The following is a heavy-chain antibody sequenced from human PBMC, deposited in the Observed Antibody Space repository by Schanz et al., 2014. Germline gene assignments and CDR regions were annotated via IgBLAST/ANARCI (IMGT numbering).Heavy chain of an antibody. CDR3: ARGTPFLCDY. CDR2: GGST. J-gene: IGHJ4*02. V-gene: IGHV3-53*01. D-gene: IGHD3-16*01. CDR1: GFSVSTNY. Sequence: EVQLVESGGGLMQPGGSLRLSCAVSGFSVSTNYMSWVRQATEKGLGGSTYYADSVKGRFTISRDSARNSLYLQMSSLRAEDTAVYYCARGTPFLCDYWGQGTLVTVSS.